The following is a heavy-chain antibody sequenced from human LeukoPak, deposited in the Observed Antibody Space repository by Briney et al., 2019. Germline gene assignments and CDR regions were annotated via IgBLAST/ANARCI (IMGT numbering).Heavy chain of an antibody. J-gene: IGHJ4*02. CDR2: ISSSSSTI. CDR3: ARSPLRDGYNLDY. D-gene: IGHD5-24*01. Sequence: GGSLRLSCAASGFTFSSYSMNWVRQAPGKGLEWVSYISSSSSTIYYADSVKGRFTISRDNAKNSLYLQMNSLRAEDTAVYYCARSPLRDGYNLDYWGQGTQVTVSS. V-gene: IGHV3-48*01. CDR1: GFTFSSYS.